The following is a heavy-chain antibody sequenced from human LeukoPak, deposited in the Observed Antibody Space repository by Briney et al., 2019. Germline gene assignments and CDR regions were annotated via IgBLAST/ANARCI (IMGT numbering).Heavy chain of an antibody. J-gene: IGHJ4*02. Sequence: GGSLRLFCAASGFTFSSYWMSWVSQARGKGLVGGANIKQDGSGKYYVDSVKGRFTISRDNAKNSLYLQMNSLRAEDTAVYYCARGYGDYGPAGDYWGQGTLVTVSS. V-gene: IGHV3-7*01. CDR1: GFTFSSYW. CDR3: ARGYGDYGPAGDY. CDR2: IKQDGSGK. D-gene: IGHD4-17*01.